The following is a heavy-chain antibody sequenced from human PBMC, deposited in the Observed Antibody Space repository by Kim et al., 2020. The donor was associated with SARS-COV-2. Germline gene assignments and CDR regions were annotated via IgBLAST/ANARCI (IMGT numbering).Heavy chain of an antibody. CDR1: GFTFDSFA. CDR3: VKCDWDDDLHS. J-gene: IGHJ5*02. Sequence: GGSLRLSCAASGFTFDSFAMAWVRQAPGKGLEWVSTISDIGAATYYGDSVKGRFTISRDNSKHTLYLQMNSLRGEDTAAYYCVKCDWDDDLHSWGQGTRV. D-gene: IGHD1-1*01. V-gene: IGHV3-23*01. CDR2: ISDIGAAT.